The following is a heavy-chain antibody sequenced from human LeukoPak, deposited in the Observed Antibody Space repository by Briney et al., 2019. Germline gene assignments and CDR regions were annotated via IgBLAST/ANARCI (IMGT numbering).Heavy chain of an antibody. D-gene: IGHD2-15*01. CDR2: IYYSGST. J-gene: IGHJ6*02. Sequence: SETLSLTCTVSGGSISSYYWSWIRQPPGKGLEWIGYIYYSGSTYYNPSLKSRVTISVDTSKNQFSLKLSSVTAADTAVYYCARAVVARPYYYYGMDVWGQGTTVTVSS. CDR1: GGSISSYY. CDR3: ARAVVARPYYYYGMDV. V-gene: IGHV4-59*08.